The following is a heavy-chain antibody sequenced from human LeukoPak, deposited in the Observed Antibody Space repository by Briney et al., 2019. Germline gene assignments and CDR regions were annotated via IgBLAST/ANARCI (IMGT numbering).Heavy chain of an antibody. J-gene: IGHJ5*02. V-gene: IGHV3-20*04. D-gene: IGHD3-10*01. Sequence: GGSLRLSCTASGFTFDDYGMSWVRQVPGKGLEWVSGISWNGLVSSYADSVRGRFTISRDNGKGSVFLQMDSLRVEDSASYYCTRAPRGGEAVSWGQGILVTVSS. CDR3: TRAPRGGEAVS. CDR1: GFTFDDYG. CDR2: ISWNGLVS.